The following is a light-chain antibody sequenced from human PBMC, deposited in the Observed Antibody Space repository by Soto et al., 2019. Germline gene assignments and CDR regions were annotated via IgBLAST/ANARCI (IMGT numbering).Light chain of an antibody. J-gene: IGKJ1*01. Sequence: DIQMTQSPSSLSASVGDRVTITCRASQGITNYLAWYQQKPGKVPRLLIYAASSLQSGVPSRFSGSGSGTDFTLTISSLQPEDVATYYCQKYDSARWTFGQGTTVDIK. CDR3: QKYDSARWT. V-gene: IGKV1-27*01. CDR1: QGITNY. CDR2: AAS.